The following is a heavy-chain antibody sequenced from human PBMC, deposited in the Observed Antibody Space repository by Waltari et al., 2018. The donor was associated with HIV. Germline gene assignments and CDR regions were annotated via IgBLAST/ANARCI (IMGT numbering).Heavy chain of an antibody. J-gene: IGHJ4*02. D-gene: IGHD3-16*01. Sequence: VQLVESGGGLVQAGGSLRRSCAASGVTFSSHWMHWVRQAPGTGLVWVSRINSDGSSTNYADSVKGRFTISRDNAKNTVYLQMNSLRAEDTALYYCASLYNYVWGSPPPFDYWGQGTLVTVSS. CDR3: ASLYNYVWGSPPPFDY. CDR2: INSDGSST. V-gene: IGHV3-74*01. CDR1: GVTFSSHW.